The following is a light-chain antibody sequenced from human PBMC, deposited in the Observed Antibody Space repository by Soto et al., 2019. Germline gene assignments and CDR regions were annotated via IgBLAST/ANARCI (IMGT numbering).Light chain of an antibody. V-gene: IGLV2-14*01. CDR3: KSYTSKSTGV. CDR1: SSDVGGYNY. Sequence: QSALTQPASVSGSPGQSITISCTGTSSDVGGYNYVSWYQQHPGKAPKLIIYEVSNRPSGVSNRFSGSKSGNTAYLTISGLQAEDEADYYCKSYTSKSTGVFGTGTKVTVL. CDR2: EVS. J-gene: IGLJ1*01.